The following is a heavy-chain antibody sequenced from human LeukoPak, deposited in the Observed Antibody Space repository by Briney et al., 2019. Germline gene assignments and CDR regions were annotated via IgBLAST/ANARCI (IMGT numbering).Heavy chain of an antibody. V-gene: IGHV4-59*01. CDR3: ARGPSGSYFNWFDP. Sequence: PSETLSLTCTDSGGSISSYYWSWIRQPPGKGLEWIGYIYYSGSTNYNPSLKSRVTISVDTSKNQFSLKLSSVTAADTAVYYCARGPSGSYFNWFDPWGQGTLVTVSS. D-gene: IGHD1-26*01. J-gene: IGHJ5*02. CDR2: IYYSGST. CDR1: GGSISSYY.